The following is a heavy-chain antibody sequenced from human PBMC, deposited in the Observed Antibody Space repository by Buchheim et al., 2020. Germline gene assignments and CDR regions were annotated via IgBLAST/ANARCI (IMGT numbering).Heavy chain of an antibody. CDR2: IFHSGGT. J-gene: IGHJ6*02. CDR3: AKQRLTYSYGMDV. Sequence: QVQLQESGPGLVKPSGTLSLTCALSGGSISSSNWWSWVRQPPGKGLEWIGEIFHSGGTNYNPSLKSRVTTSAEKSKNQFSLKLSSVTAADTAVYYCAKQRLTYSYGMDVWGQGTT. CDR1: GGSISSSNW. V-gene: IGHV4-4*02. D-gene: IGHD6-25*01.